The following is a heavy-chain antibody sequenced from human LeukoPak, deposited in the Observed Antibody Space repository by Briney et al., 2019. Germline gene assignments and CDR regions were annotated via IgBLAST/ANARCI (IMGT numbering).Heavy chain of an antibody. J-gene: IGHJ4*02. CDR2: TYYRSKWDN. CDR1: GDSVSSNSAA. V-gene: IGHV6-1*01. D-gene: IGHD6-13*01. CDR3: ARELDSSSWTLFDY. Sequence: SQTLSLTCAISGDSVSSNSAAWNWIRQSPSRGLEWLGRTYYRSKWDNDYAVSVKSRITINPDTSKNQFPLQLNSVTPEDTAVYYCARELDSSSWTLFDYWGQGTLVTVSS.